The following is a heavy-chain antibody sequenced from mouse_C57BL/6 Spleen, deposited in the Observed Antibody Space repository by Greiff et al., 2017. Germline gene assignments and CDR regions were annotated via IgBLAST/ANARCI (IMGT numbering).Heavy chain of an antibody. CDR3: ARNWDDAMDY. Sequence: VMLVESGPGLVAPSQSLSITCTVSGFSLTSYAISWVRQPPGTGLEWLGVIWTGGGTNYNSALKSRLSISKDNSKSQVFLKMNSLHTDDTARYYCARNWDDAMDYWGQGTSVTVSS. CDR2: IWTGGGT. V-gene: IGHV2-9-1*01. CDR1: GFSLTSYA. J-gene: IGHJ4*01. D-gene: IGHD4-1*01.